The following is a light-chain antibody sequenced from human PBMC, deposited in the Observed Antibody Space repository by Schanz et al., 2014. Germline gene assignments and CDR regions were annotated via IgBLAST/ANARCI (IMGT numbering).Light chain of an antibody. CDR3: SAYAGSSTHVL. CDR2: DVS. V-gene: IGLV2-14*01. CDR1: SSDVGGYKY. Sequence: QSALTQPASVSGSPGQSLTISCTGTSSDVGGYKYVSWYQQHPGKAPKLMIYDVSNRPSGISNRFSGSKSGNTASLTISGLQAEDEADYYCSAYAGSSTHVLFGGGTKLTVL. J-gene: IGLJ2*01.